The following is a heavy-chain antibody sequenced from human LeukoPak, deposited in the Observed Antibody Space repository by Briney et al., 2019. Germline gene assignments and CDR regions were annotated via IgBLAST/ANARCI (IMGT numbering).Heavy chain of an antibody. CDR2: VSGRDTST. Sequence: GGPLRLSCAASGFTFSNYAMSWVRQAPEKGLEWVSAVSGRDTSTYYTDSVKGRFTISRDNSKNTLYLQMNSLSAEDTAIYYCAKWGDYDVLTGYYDSDYWGQGTLVTVSS. CDR1: GFTFSNYA. J-gene: IGHJ4*02. V-gene: IGHV3-23*01. D-gene: IGHD3-9*01. CDR3: AKWGDYDVLTGYYDSDY.